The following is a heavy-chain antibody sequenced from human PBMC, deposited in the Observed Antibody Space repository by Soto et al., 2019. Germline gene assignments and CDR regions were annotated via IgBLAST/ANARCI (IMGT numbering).Heavy chain of an antibody. CDR3: ASGHCSGDCYSDY. CDR2: INTNNSDT. CDR1: GYTFTGYY. V-gene: IGHV1-2*02. Sequence: ASVKVSCKASGYTFTGYYMHWVRQAPGQGLEWLGWINTNNSDTNCSQRFQGRVTMTRDTSISTTYMESTSLRSEDTAVYYCASGHCSGDCYSDYWGQGTLVTVSS. J-gene: IGHJ4*02. D-gene: IGHD2-21*02.